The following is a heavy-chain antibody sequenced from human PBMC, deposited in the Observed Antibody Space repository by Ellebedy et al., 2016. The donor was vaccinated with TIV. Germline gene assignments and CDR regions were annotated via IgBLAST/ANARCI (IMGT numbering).Heavy chain of an antibody. J-gene: IGHJ5*01. D-gene: IGHD2-8*01. Sequence: GGSLRLXCVASGFNFEAYAMHWARQAPGTGLEWVSSVNWNSCHIAYADSVRGRFTISRDNANSSLFLQMNSLSAEDTALYYCARDRSVSGFAMYYFDSWGQGIPVTVSS. V-gene: IGHV3-9*01. CDR1: GFNFEAYA. CDR2: VNWNSCHI. CDR3: ARDRSVSGFAMYYFDS.